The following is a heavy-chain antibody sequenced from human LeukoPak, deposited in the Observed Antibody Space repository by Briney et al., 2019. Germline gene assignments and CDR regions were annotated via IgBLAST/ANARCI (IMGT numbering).Heavy chain of an antibody. CDR1: GGSISSYY. J-gene: IGHJ5*02. V-gene: IGHV4-59*12. D-gene: IGHD3-9*01. CDR2: IHYSGST. Sequence: SETLSLTCTVSGGSISSYYWSWIRQPPGKGLECIGYIHYSGSTNYNPSLKSRVTMSVDTSKNQFSLKLSSVTAADTAVYYCARAGYDILTGYYQNWFDPWGQGTLVTVSS. CDR3: ARAGYDILTGYYQNWFDP.